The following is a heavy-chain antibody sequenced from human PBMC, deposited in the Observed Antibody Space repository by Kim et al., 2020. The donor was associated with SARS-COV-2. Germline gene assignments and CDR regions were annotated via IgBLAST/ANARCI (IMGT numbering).Heavy chain of an antibody. Sequence: ASVKVSCKVSGYTLTELSMHWVRQAPGKGLEWMGGFDPEDGETLYAHKFQGRVTMTEDTSTDTSYMELSSLRSEATAVYYFATDSSGYYYPFHYGGQGTL. CDR3: ATDSSGYYYPFHY. CDR2: FDPEDGET. CDR1: GYTLTELS. J-gene: IGHJ4*02. D-gene: IGHD3-22*01. V-gene: IGHV1-24*01.